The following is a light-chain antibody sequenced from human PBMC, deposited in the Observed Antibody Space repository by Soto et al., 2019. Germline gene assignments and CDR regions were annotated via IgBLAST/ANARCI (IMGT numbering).Light chain of an antibody. Sequence: IQLTQSPSSLSASVGDRVPITCRARQSINIWLAWYQQKPGKAPKLLIYDASILESGVPSRFSGSGSGTEFTLTISSLQPDDFATYYCQQYNSYRTFGQGTKVDI. J-gene: IGKJ1*01. CDR2: DAS. CDR3: QQYNSYRT. V-gene: IGKV1-5*01. CDR1: QSINIW.